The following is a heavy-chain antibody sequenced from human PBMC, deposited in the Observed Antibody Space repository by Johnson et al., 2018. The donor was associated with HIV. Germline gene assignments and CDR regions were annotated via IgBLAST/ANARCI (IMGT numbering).Heavy chain of an antibody. CDR1: GFTFSSYD. CDR3: AKTGVGATDAAFDI. CDR2: ISNSGRGDRT. J-gene: IGHJ3*02. D-gene: IGHD1-26*01. Sequence: VQLVESGGGLVQPGGSLRLSCAASGFTFSSYDMSWVRQAPGKGLEWVSGISNSGRGDRTSYADFAKGRFTISRANSKTTLYMEMISLRADDTATYYCAKTGVGATDAAFDIWGQGTTVTVSS. V-gene: IGHV3-23*04.